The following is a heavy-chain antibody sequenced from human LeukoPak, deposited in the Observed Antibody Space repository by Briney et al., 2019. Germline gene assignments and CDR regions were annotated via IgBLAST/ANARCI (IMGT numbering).Heavy chain of an antibody. D-gene: IGHD6-19*01. Sequence: GASVKVSCKASGYTFTGYYMHWVRQAPGQGLEWRGWINPNTGGTNYAQKFQGRVTMTRDTTISTAYMELSRLTSDDTAVYYCASYPRYSSSPPFDYWGQGTLVTVSS. CDR1: GYTFTGYY. CDR3: ASYPRYSSSPPFDY. CDR2: INPNTGGT. V-gene: IGHV1-2*02. J-gene: IGHJ4*02.